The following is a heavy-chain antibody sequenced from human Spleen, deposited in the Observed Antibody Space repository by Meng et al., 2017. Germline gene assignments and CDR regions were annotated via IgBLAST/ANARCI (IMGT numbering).Heavy chain of an antibody. CDR1: GGTFTNYV. Sequence: SVKVSCKAPGGTFTNYVIGWVRQAPGQGLEWMGGINAVFGTTNYAQKFQGRVTITTDESTSTVYMELTRLTSEDTAVYFCARDTDCTSLSCYGGWFDPWGQGTLVTVSS. CDR3: ARDTDCTSLSCYGGWFDP. V-gene: IGHV1-69*05. D-gene: IGHD3-22*01. J-gene: IGHJ5*01. CDR2: INAVFGTT.